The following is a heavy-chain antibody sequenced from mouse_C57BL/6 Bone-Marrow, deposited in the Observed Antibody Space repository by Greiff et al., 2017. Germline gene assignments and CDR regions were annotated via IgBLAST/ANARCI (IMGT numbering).Heavy chain of an antibody. V-gene: IGHV5-9-1*02. CDR1: GFTFSSYA. CDR3: TIDGYYYAMDY. D-gene: IGHD2-3*01. CDR2: ISSGGDYI. Sequence: EVKLVESGEGLVKPGGSLKLSCAASGFTFSSYAMSWVRQTPEKRLEWVAYISSGGDYIYYADNVKGRFTISRDNARDTLYLQMSSLTSEDTAMYYCTIDGYYYAMDYWGQGTSVTVSS. J-gene: IGHJ4*01.